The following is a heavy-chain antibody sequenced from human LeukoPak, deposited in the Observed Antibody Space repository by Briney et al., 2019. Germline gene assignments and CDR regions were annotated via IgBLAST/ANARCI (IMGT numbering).Heavy chain of an antibody. D-gene: IGHD6-19*01. J-gene: IGHJ4*02. CDR1: GFTFSSYW. V-gene: IGHV3-7*04. Sequence: GGSLRLSCAAPGFTFSSYWMSWVRQAPGKGLEWVANIKQDGSEKYYVDSVKGRFTISRDNAKNSLYLQMNSLRAEDTAVYYCARQTSAVAGTGAYWGQGTLVTVSS. CDR3: ARQTSAVAGTGAY. CDR2: IKQDGSEK.